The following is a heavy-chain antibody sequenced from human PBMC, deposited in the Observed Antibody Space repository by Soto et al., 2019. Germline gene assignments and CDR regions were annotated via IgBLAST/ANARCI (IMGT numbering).Heavy chain of an antibody. CDR3: AREDTAMVTSYYYGMDV. CDR2: IIPILGIA. V-gene: IGHV1-69*02. D-gene: IGHD5-18*01. J-gene: IGHJ6*02. CDR1: GGTFSSYT. Sequence: QVQLVQSGAEVKKPGSSVKVSCKASGGTFSSYTISWVRQAPGQGLEWMGRIIPILGIANYAQKFQGRVTITADKSTCTAYMELSSLRSEDTAVYYCAREDTAMVTSYYYGMDVWGQGTTVTVSS.